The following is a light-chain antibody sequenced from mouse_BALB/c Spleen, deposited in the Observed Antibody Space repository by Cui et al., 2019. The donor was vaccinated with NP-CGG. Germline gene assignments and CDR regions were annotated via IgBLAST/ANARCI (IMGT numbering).Light chain of an antibody. Sequence: QAVCPSESAITTSPGETVTLTCRSRTGAVTTSNYANWVQEKPDHLFTGLIGGTNNRAPGVPARFSGSLIGDKVALTITGAQTEDETIYFCALWYSNHWVFGGGTKLTVL. CDR1: TGAVTTSNY. J-gene: IGLJ1*01. CDR3: ALWYSNHWV. CDR2: GTN. V-gene: IGLV1*01.